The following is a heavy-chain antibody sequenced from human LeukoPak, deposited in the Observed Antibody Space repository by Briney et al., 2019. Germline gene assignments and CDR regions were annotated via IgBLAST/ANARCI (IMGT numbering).Heavy chain of an antibody. CDR3: AKEAVAAGPHYFDY. CDR1: GGSISSGNW. D-gene: IGHD2-15*01. CDR2: IYHSGST. V-gene: IGHV4-4*02. J-gene: IGHJ4*02. Sequence: SGTLSLTCAVSGGSISSGNWWSWVRPLPGKGLEWIGEIYHSGSTNYNPSLKSRVTISVDKSKNQFSLNLTSVTAADTAVYFCAKEAVAAGPHYFDYWGQGTLVTVSS.